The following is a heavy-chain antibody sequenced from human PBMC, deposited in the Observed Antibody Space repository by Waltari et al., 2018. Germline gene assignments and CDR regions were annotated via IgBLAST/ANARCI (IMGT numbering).Heavy chain of an antibody. J-gene: IGHJ5*02. CDR2: MNPNSGNT. V-gene: IGHV1-8*01. Sequence: VRPDKGKGLEWRGWMNPNSGNTGYGQKVQGRVTMTRNTSISTAYMELSSLRSEDTAVYYCARGRASWFDPWGQGTLVTVSS. CDR3: ARGRASWFDP.